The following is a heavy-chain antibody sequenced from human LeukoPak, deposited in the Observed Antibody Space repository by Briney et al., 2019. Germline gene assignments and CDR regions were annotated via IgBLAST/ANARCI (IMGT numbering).Heavy chain of an antibody. Sequence: ASVKVSCKASGYTFTNYGISWVRQAPGQGLEWMGWISAYNGNTNYAQKLQGRVTMTTDTSTSTAYMELRSLRSDDTAVYYCARAFLRIGASYYYYGMDVWGQGTTVTVSS. D-gene: IGHD3-3*01. CDR1: GYTFTNYG. CDR2: ISAYNGNT. J-gene: IGHJ6*02. V-gene: IGHV1-18*01. CDR3: ARAFLRIGASYYYYGMDV.